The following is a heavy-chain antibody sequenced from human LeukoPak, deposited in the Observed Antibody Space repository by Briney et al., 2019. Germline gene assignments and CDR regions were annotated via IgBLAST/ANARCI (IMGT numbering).Heavy chain of an antibody. CDR3: SSAYSSGWYQYYFDY. J-gene: IGHJ4*02. CDR1: GFTFSTYW. Sequence: PGGSLRLSCAASGFTFSTYWMSWVRQAPGKGLEWVANIKQDGNEVYYVDSVKGRFTIARDNAKNSLYLQMNSLRAEDTAVYYCSSAYSSGWYQYYFDYWGQGTLVTVSS. V-gene: IGHV3-7*01. D-gene: IGHD6-19*01. CDR2: IKQDGNEV.